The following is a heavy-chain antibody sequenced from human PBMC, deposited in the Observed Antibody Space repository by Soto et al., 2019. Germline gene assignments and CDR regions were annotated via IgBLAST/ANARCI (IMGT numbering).Heavy chain of an antibody. Sequence: ASVKVSCKASGYTFTSYNMHWVRQAPGQGLEWMGIINPSGGSTSYAQKFKGRVTMTRDTSTSTVYMELSSLRSEDTAVYYCARDQTTGYYYYYMDVWGKGTTVTVSS. D-gene: IGHD4-4*01. CDR2: INPSGGST. CDR3: ARDQTTGYYYYYMDV. V-gene: IGHV1-46*03. J-gene: IGHJ6*03. CDR1: GYTFTSYN.